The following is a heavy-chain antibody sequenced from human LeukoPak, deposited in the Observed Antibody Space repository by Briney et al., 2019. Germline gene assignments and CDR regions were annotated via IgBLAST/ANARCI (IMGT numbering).Heavy chain of an antibody. V-gene: IGHV3-21*04. Sequence: PGGSLRLSCAASGFSFSTYSMNWVRQAPGKGLEWVSSISSSSVHIFYADSVKGRFSISRDNAKNSLYLQMNSLRAEDTALYYCARGSIAIYYYDSSGYFGYWGQGTLVTVSS. CDR3: ARGSIAIYYYDSSGYFGY. J-gene: IGHJ4*02. CDR2: ISSSSVHI. CDR1: GFSFSTYS. D-gene: IGHD3-22*01.